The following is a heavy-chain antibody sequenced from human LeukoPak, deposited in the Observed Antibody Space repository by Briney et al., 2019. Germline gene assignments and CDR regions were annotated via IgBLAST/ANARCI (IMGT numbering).Heavy chain of an antibody. V-gene: IGHV3-30*18. Sequence: GGSLRLSCAASGFTFSSYGMHWVRQAPGKGLEWVAVISYDGSNKYYADSVKGRFTISRDNSKNTLYLQMNSLRAEDTAVYYCAKVVGYDSSGYYYYYYYMDVWGKGTTVTISS. CDR3: AKVVGYDSSGYYYYYYYMDV. J-gene: IGHJ6*03. CDR1: GFTFSSYG. CDR2: ISYDGSNK. D-gene: IGHD3-22*01.